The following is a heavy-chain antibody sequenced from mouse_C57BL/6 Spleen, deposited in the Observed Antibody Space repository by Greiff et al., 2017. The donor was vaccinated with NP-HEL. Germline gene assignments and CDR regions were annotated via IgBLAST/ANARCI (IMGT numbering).Heavy chain of an antibody. CDR1: GYTFTDYE. D-gene: IGHD2-2*01. Sequence: QVQLQQSGAELVRPGASVTLSCKASGYTFTDYEMHWVKQTPVHGLEWIGAIDPETGGTAYHQKFKGKAILTADKSSSTAYMELRSLTSEDSAVYYCTREMVTTRAWFAYWGQGTLVTVSA. J-gene: IGHJ3*01. V-gene: IGHV1-15*01. CDR2: IDPETGGT. CDR3: TREMVTTRAWFAY.